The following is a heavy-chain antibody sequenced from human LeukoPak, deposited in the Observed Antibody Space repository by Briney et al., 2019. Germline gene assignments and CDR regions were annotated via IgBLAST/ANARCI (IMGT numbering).Heavy chain of an antibody. D-gene: IGHD3-3*01. Sequence: GGSLRLSCAASGFTFSNAWMSWVRQAPGKGLDGVGRIKSKTDGGTTDYAAPVKGRFTISRDDSKNTLYLQMNSLKTEDTAVYYCTTDDDFWSGYPDYWGQGTLVTVSS. CDR2: IKSKTDGGTT. J-gene: IGHJ4*02. V-gene: IGHV3-15*01. CDR3: TTDDDFWSGYPDY. CDR1: GFTFSNAW.